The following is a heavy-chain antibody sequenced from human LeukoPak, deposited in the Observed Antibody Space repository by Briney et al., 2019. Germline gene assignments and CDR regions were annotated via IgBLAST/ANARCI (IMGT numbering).Heavy chain of an antibody. CDR3: ARGGSYSRGCYYYYIDV. CDR2: INNSGST. Sequence: SETLSLTCTVYGGSLSSYYWSWIRHPPAKGLEWDGEINNSGSTNYNPSLQTRVPISVDTSTNQLSLTLSSVSAVTTAVYYCARGGSYSRGCYYYYIDVWGKGTPVTVSS. CDR1: GGSLSSYY. D-gene: IGHD6-13*01. V-gene: IGHV4-34*01. J-gene: IGHJ6*03.